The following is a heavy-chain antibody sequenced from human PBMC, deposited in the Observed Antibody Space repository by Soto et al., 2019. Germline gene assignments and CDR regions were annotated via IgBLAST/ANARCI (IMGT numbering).Heavy chain of an antibody. Sequence: QVQLQQCGAGLLKPSETLSLTCAVYGGSFSGYYWSWIRQPTEKGLEWIGEINHSGSTNYNPSLNSRVTISVHTSKNQVSLKLSAVTAADTAVYYCARGRRAAARAYFDYRGQGTMVTVSS. CDR2: INHSGST. CDR1: GGSFSGYY. J-gene: IGHJ4*02. CDR3: ARGRRAAARAYFDY. D-gene: IGHD2-15*01. V-gene: IGHV4-34*01.